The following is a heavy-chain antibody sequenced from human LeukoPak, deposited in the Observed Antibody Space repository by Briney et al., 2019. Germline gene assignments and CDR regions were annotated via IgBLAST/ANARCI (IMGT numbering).Heavy chain of an antibody. CDR2: ISHNGETK. CDR1: GFTFSDHY. CDR3: ARDRHGYFDY. D-gene: IGHD6-13*01. V-gene: IGHV3-11*01. Sequence: GGSLRLSCAASGFTFSDHYMIWLRPAPGKGLEAISYISHNGETKYYADSVKGRLSISRDKAKSSLYLQMNSLRVEDTAVYYCARDRHGYFDYWGQGTLVTVSS. J-gene: IGHJ4*02.